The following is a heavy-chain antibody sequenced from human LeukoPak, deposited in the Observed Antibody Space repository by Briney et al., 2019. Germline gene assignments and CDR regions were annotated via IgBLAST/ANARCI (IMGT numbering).Heavy chain of an antibody. D-gene: IGHD3-22*01. CDR3: VSQYDSSGYLVGFDY. CDR2: IYYSGTT. CDR1: DGSISSGSYY. J-gene: IGHJ4*02. Sequence: SETLSLTCTVSDGSISSGSYYWGWVRQPPGTGLEWIGSIYYSGTTYYNPSLKSRVTMSVDTSKNQFSLKVTSVTAADTALYYCVSQYDSSGYLVGFDYWGQGTPVTVSS. V-gene: IGHV4-39*01.